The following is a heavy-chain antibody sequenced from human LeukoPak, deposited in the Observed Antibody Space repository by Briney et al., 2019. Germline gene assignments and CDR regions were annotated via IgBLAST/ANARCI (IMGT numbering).Heavy chain of an antibody. D-gene: IGHD6-19*01. CDR1: GFTFSSYA. CDR2: ISNSGGRT. V-gene: IGHV3-23*01. Sequence: PGRSLRLSCAASGFTFSSYAMSWVRQAPGKGLESVSTISNSGGRTYYADSVKGRFSISRDNSKNTLYLQMNSLRAEDTAVYYCAHGYSSGWSYYFDYWGQGTLVTVSS. CDR3: AHGYSSGWSYYFDY. J-gene: IGHJ4*02.